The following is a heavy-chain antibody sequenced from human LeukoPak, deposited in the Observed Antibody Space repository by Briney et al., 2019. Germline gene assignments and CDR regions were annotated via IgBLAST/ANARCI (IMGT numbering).Heavy chain of an antibody. V-gene: IGHV1-2*06. CDR1: GYTFTGYY. J-gene: IGHJ5*02. CDR3: AKVPPSITAAGNWLGP. Sequence: ASVKVSCKXSGYTFTGYYIHWVRQAPGQGLEGMGRISPNTGGTDYAQKFQGRVTMTRDTSITTAYMELSRLTSDDTAIYYCAKVPPSITAAGNWLGPWGQGALVTVSS. D-gene: IGHD6-13*01. CDR2: ISPNTGGT.